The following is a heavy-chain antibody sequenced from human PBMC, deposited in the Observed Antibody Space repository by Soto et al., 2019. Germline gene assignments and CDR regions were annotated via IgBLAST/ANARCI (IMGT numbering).Heavy chain of an antibody. D-gene: IGHD2-8*01. CDR1: GGSFSGYY. J-gene: IGHJ4*01. Sequence: SETLSLTCAVYGGSFSGYYWSWIRQPPGKGLEWIGEINHSGSTNYNPSLKSRVTISVDTSKNQFSLRLSSVTAADTAVYYCAREIPQYGTNGVCYNRRNFYFDYGGQETLSPSPQ. CDR2: INHSGST. V-gene: IGHV4-34*01. CDR3: AREIPQYGTNGVCYNRRNFYFDY.